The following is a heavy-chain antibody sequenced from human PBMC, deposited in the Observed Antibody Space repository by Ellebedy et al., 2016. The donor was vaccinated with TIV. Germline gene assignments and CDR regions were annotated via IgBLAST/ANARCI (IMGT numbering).Heavy chain of an antibody. V-gene: IGHV1-3*01. D-gene: IGHD5-12*01. CDR1: GYTFTSYA. Sequence: AASVKVSCKASGYTFTSYAVHWARQPPGQRLEWMGWINAGNGNTKYSQKFQGRVTITRDTTASTVYMELSSLRSEDTDVYYFASTPSGLTRSFLYYGMDVWGQGTTVTVSS. J-gene: IGHJ6*02. CDR3: ASTPSGLTRSFLYYGMDV. CDR2: INAGNGNT.